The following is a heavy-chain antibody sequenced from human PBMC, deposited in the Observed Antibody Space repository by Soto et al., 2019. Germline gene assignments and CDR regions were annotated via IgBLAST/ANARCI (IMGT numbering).Heavy chain of an antibody. Sequence: ASVKVSCKASGYTFSSYGITWVRQAPGQGLEWMGWISADNGNTKYAQKLQGRLTMTTDTSTRTAYMELSSLRSEDTAVYYCARVEMVVVVAATVGDYYYGMDVWGQGTTVTVSS. CDR3: ARVEMVVVVAATVGDYYYGMDV. J-gene: IGHJ6*02. CDR1: GYTFSSYG. D-gene: IGHD2-15*01. V-gene: IGHV1-18*01. CDR2: ISADNGNT.